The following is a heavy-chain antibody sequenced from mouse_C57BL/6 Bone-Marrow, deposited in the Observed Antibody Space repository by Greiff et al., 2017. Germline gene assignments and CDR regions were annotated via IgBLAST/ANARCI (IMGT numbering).Heavy chain of an antibody. CDR1: GYTFTDYY. D-gene: IGHD2-2*01. Sequence: EVKLMESGPVLVKPGASVKMSCKASGYTFTDYYMNWVKQSHGKSLEWIGVINLYNGGTSYNQKFKGKATLTVYTSSSTAYMERNSMTTEDSAVYYSARKKGYGYGWCAYWGQGTLVTVSA. V-gene: IGHV1-19*01. J-gene: IGHJ3*01. CDR2: INLYNGGT. CDR3: ARKKGYGYGWCAY.